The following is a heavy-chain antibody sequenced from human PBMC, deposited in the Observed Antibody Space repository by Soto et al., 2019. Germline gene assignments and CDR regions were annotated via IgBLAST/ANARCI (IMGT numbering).Heavy chain of an antibody. CDR2: VDSADGET. D-gene: IGHD1-26*01. J-gene: IGHJ6*02. Sequence: EVQLVQSGAEVKKPGATVKLSCKVSGYTFTDYYVYWVQQAPGKGLEWMGLVDSADGETIYAEKFQGRVTMTANTSTDTAYMELTSRRSEDAAVYYCGTVGRLGSTGASTYGMDVWGQGTTVTVSS. V-gene: IGHV1-69-2*01. CDR1: GYTFTDYY. CDR3: GTVGRLGSTGASTYGMDV.